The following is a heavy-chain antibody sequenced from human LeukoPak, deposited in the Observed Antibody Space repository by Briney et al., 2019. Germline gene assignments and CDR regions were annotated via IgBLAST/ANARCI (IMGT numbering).Heavy chain of an antibody. CDR3: AKAFGTNGYYQLPIDD. CDR2: ITGSGDTT. Sequence: GGSLRLSCAASGFTFSSNAMTWVRQAPGKGLECVSAITGSGDTTYYADSVKGRFTIFRDNSKNTLYLQLNNLRAEDTAIYYCAKAFGTNGYYQLPIDDWGQGTLVTVSS. J-gene: IGHJ4*02. CDR1: GFTFSSNA. D-gene: IGHD3-22*01. V-gene: IGHV3-23*01.